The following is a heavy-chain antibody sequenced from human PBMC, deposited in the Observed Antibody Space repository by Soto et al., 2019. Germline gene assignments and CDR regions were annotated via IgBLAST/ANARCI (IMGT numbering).Heavy chain of an antibody. D-gene: IGHD6-13*01. CDR3: ARPRTVGEYGAAASLHPDGYYYYGMDV. CDR1: GFTFSSYG. V-gene: IGHV3-33*01. Sequence: PGGSLRLSCAASGFTFSSYGMHWVRQAPGKGLEWVAVIWYDGSNKYYADSVKGRFTISRDNSKNTLYLQMNSLRAEDTAVYYCARPRTVGEYGAAASLHPDGYYYYGMDVWGQGTTVTVS. CDR2: IWYDGSNK. J-gene: IGHJ6*02.